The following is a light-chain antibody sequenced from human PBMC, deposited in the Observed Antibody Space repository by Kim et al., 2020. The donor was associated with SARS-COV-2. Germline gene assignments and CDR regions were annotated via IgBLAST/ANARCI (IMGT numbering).Light chain of an antibody. J-gene: IGLJ3*02. CDR3: GSYAGSYPWV. Sequence: GQSVTTACTGTSSDVGGYNYVSWYQQHPGKAPKLMIYDVSKRPSGVPDRFSGSKSGNTASLTISGLQAEDEADYYCGSYAGSYPWVFGGGTQLTVL. CDR1: SSDVGGYNY. CDR2: DVS. V-gene: IGLV2-11*01.